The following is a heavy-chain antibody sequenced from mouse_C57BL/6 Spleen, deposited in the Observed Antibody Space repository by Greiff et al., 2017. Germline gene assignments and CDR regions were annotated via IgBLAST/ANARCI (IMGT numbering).Heavy chain of an antibody. J-gene: IGHJ4*01. CDR1: GYTFTGYW. CDR3: ERRGVTRGDYAMDY. V-gene: IGHV1-9*01. Sequence: QVQLQQSGAELMKPGASVKLSCKAIGYTFTGYWIVWVKQRPGHGLEWIGEIFPGSGSTNYNEKFKGMATFTADTFSNTAYMQLSSLTTEDSAIYYCERRGVTRGDYAMDYWGQRTSVTVSS. CDR2: IFPGSGST. D-gene: IGHD2-2*01.